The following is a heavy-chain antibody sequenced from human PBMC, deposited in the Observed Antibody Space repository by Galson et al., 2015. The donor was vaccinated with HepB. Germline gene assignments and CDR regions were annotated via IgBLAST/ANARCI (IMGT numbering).Heavy chain of an antibody. D-gene: IGHD3-10*01. Sequence: SLRLSCAASGFTFSSYAMSWVRQALGKGLEWVSAISGSGGSTYYADSVKGRFTISRDNSKNTLYLQMNSLRAEDTAVYYCAKVVWFGEATYYYYGMDVWGQGTTVTVSS. CDR2: ISGSGGST. CDR3: AKVVWFGEATYYYYGMDV. CDR1: GFTFSSYA. J-gene: IGHJ6*02. V-gene: IGHV3-23*01.